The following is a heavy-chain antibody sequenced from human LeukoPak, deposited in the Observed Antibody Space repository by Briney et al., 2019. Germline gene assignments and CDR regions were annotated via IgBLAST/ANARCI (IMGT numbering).Heavy chain of an antibody. CDR2: IIPIFGTA. CDR3: ARVRFWGFTTGYYMDV. D-gene: IGHD3-16*01. CDR1: GGTFSSYA. J-gene: IGHJ6*03. V-gene: IGHV1-69*13. Sequence: SVKVSCKASGGTFSSYAISWVRQAPGQGLEWMGGIIPIFGTANYAQKFQGRVTITADESTSTAYMELSSLRSEDTAVYYCARVRFWGFTTGYYMDVWGKGTTVTVSS.